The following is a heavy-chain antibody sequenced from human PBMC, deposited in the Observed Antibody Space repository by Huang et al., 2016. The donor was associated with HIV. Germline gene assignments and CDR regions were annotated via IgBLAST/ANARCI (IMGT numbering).Heavy chain of an antibody. CDR1: GFSLNSSGVA. J-gene: IGHJ4*02. D-gene: IGHD6-13*01. Sequence: QITLKESGPTLVKPTQTLTLTCTFSGFSLNSSGVAGGWIRQPPGKALEWLALIYWDKEERFSTALKTRLTITKDTPKNEVGVTMKNMDPVDTATYYCVHRLRYGKWYVDYWGQGVLVTVSS. V-gene: IGHV2-5*02. CDR2: IYWDKEE. CDR3: VHRLRYGKWYVDY.